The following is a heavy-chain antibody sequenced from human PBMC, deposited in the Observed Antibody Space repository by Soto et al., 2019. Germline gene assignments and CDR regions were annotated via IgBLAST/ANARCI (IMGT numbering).Heavy chain of an antibody. D-gene: IGHD4-17*01. J-gene: IGHJ3*02. CDR2: IYSGGST. CDR1: GFSVSSNY. Sequence: QPGGSLRLSCAASGFSVSSNYMSWVRQAPGKGLEWVSVIYSGGSTYYADSVKGRFTISRDNSKNTLYLQMNSLRADDTAVYYCAREVRLRIYGGAPDAXDISGQGTMVTVSS. CDR3: AREVRLRIYGGAPDAXDI. V-gene: IGHV3-53*01.